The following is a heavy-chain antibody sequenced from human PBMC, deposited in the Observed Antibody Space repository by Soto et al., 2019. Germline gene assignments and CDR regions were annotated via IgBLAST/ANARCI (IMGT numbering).Heavy chain of an antibody. CDR1: GYTFTGYY. J-gene: IGHJ6*03. D-gene: IGHD6-6*01. CDR2: INPNSGGT. Sequence: ASVKVSCKASGYTFTGYYMHWVRQAPGQGLEWMGWINPNSGGTNYAQKFQGWVTITRDTSISTAYMELSRLRSDDTAVYYCARGSSSYYYMDVWGKGTTVTVSS. CDR3: ARGSSSYYYMDV. V-gene: IGHV1-2*04.